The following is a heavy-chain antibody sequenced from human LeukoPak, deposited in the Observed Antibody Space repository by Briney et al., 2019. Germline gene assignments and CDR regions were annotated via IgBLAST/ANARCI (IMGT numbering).Heavy chain of an antibody. J-gene: IGHJ4*02. CDR3: AKDRTRYGDFDY. D-gene: IGHD1-1*01. V-gene: IGHV3-23*01. Sequence: GGSLRLSCAASAFTFSTYAMSWVRQAPGKGLEWVSAISDSGGSTYYADSVKGRFTISRDNSKNTLYLQMKSLRAEDTAVYYCAKDRTRYGDFDYWGQGTLVTVSS. CDR1: AFTFSTYA. CDR2: ISDSGGST.